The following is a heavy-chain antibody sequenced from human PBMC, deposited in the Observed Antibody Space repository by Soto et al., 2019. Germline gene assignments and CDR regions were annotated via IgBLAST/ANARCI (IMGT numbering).Heavy chain of an antibody. CDR3: AGGRYGDY. Sequence: QVHLVQSGAEVRKPGASVKVSCKGSGYTFTSYGIAWVRQAPGQGLEWMGWISAHNDNTNYAQKVQGRVTVTRDTSTSTAYMELRNLRSDDTAVYYCAGGRYGDYWGQGALVTVSS. CDR1: GYTFTSYG. D-gene: IGHD1-1*01. CDR2: ISAHNDNT. J-gene: IGHJ4*02. V-gene: IGHV1-18*01.